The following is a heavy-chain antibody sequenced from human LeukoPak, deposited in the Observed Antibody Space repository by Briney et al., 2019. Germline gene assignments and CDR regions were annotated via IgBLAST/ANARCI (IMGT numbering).Heavy chain of an antibody. CDR3: TRDPRHFDS. D-gene: IGHD6-6*01. J-gene: IGHJ5*01. CDR2: ISGSGHDI. Sequence: PGGSLRLSCAASGFTFSDSYMTWVRQAPGKGVEWVAYISGSGHDINYSDSVRGRFTISRDNAKNSLYLQMSSLRVEDTAVYYCTRDPRHFDSCGQGTLVTVSS. CDR1: GFTFSDSY. V-gene: IGHV3-11*04.